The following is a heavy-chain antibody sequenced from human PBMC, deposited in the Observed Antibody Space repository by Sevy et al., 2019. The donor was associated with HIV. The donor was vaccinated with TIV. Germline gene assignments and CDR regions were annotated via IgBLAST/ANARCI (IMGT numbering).Heavy chain of an antibody. J-gene: IGHJ6*02. CDR2: VSWNSRYI. D-gene: IGHD2-21*01. CDR1: GFPFNDHA. Sequence: GGSLRLSCGASGFPFNDHAMHWVRQVPGKGLEWVSGVSWNSRYIGYADSVKGRFTISRDNARHFLYLEMNSLRPEDTALYYCAKDINRGCDGVNCYSYYYYFYGLDVWGQGTTVTVSS. CDR3: AKDINRGCDGVNCYSYYYYFYGLDV. V-gene: IGHV3-9*01.